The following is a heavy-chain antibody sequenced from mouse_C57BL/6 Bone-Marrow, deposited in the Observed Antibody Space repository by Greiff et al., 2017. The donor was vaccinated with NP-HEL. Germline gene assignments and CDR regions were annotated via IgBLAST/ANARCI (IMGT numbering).Heavy chain of an antibody. D-gene: IGHD2-5*01. CDR3: ASTSNSYFDY. CDR1: GYAFSSSW. J-gene: IGHJ2*01. Sequence: QVQLQQSGPELVKPGASVKISCKASGYAFSSSWMNWVKQRPGKGLEWIGRIYPGDGDTNYNGKFKGKATLTADKSSSTAYMQLSSLTSEDSAVYVCASTSNSYFDYWGQGTTLTVSS. CDR2: IYPGDGDT. V-gene: IGHV1-82*01.